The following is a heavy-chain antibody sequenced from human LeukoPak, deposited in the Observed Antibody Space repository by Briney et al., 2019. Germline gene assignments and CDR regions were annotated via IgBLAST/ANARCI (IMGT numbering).Heavy chain of an antibody. V-gene: IGHV3-33*01. CDR2: IWTDVSNT. D-gene: IGHD2-2*01. CDR3: ARHHCSSTSCYEGGLDY. J-gene: IGHJ4*02. Sequence: GRSLRLSWAASGFTFSSYGMHWVRQAPGKGLEWVAVIWTDVSNTYYGDSGKGRFTIPRDNSKYTLYLPMNSLSAEDTAVYYCARHHCSSTSCYEGGLDYWGQGTLVSVSS. CDR1: GFTFSSYG.